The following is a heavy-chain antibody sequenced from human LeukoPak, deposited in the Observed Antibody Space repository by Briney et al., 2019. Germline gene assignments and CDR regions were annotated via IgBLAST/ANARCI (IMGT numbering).Heavy chain of an antibody. CDR3: AREDRSGIAAAGSINWFDP. V-gene: IGHV1-3*03. J-gene: IGHJ5*02. D-gene: IGHD6-13*01. CDR1: GYTFSFYP. CDR2: INLGNGDT. Sequence: ASVKVSCKASGYTFSFYPMHWVRQAPGQRLEWMGMINLGNGDTKYSQEFQGRVTMTRDTSARTAYMELSSLRSEDMAVYYCAREDRSGIAAAGSINWFDPWGQGTLVTVSS.